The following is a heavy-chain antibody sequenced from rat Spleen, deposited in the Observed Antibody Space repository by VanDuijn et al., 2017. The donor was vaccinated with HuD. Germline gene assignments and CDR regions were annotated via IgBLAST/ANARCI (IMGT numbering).Heavy chain of an antibody. CDR2: IWGNGNT. Sequence: QVQLKESGPGLVQPSQTLSLACTVSGFSLTGYGVTWVRQPPGKGLEWMGVIWGNGNTNYNSPLKSRLSISRDTSKNQVFLNMNSLQTDDTAIYYCARYYYDGYYQGVMDAWGQGASVTVSS. CDR3: ARYYYDGYYQGVMDA. CDR1: GFSLTGYG. D-gene: IGHD1-12*03. V-gene: IGHV2-13*01. J-gene: IGHJ4*01.